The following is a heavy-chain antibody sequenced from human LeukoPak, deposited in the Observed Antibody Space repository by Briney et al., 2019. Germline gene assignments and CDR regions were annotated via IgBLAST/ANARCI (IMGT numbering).Heavy chain of an antibody. CDR3: AKDSILLWFGELGQFDY. CDR2: ISSSGSTI. D-gene: IGHD3-10*01. V-gene: IGHV3-11*01. CDR1: GFTFSDYY. Sequence: GGSLRLSCAASGFTFSDYYMSWIRQAPGKGLEWVSYISSSGSTIYYADSVKGRFTISRDNAKNSLYLQMNSLRAEDTALYYCAKDSILLWFGELGQFDYWGQGTLVTVSS. J-gene: IGHJ4*02.